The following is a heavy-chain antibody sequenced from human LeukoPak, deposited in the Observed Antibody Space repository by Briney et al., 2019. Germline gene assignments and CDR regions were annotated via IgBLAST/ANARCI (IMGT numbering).Heavy chain of an antibody. CDR3: ARDVLPWVYYGSGSTDY. CDR2: ISYDGRSN. Sequence: PGGSLRLSCAASGFTFRDYGMHWVRQAPGKGLEWVAIISYDGRSNYADFVKGRFTISRDNSKNTLYLQMNSLRAEDTAVYYCARDVLPWVYYGSGSTDYWGQGTLVTVSS. CDR1: GFTFRDYG. V-gene: IGHV3-30*03. J-gene: IGHJ4*02. D-gene: IGHD3-10*01.